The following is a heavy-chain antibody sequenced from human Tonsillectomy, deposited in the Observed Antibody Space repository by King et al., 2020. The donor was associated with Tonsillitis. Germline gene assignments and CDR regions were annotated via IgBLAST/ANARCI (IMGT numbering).Heavy chain of an antibody. J-gene: IGHJ2*01. Sequence: VQLQESGPGLVKPSETLSLTCTVSGGSINSFYWSWIRQPAGKGLEWIGRVYTSGSTNYNPSLKSRVTLSVDTSRNQFSLKLSSVTAADTAVYYCARGIVRATSIWYFDLWGRGTLGTVSS. CDR3: ARGIVRATSIWYFDL. CDR1: GGSINSFY. D-gene: IGHD1-26*01. V-gene: IGHV4-4*07. CDR2: VYTSGST.